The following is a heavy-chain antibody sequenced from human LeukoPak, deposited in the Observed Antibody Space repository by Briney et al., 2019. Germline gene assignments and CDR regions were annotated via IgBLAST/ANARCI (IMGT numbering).Heavy chain of an antibody. V-gene: IGHV3-23*01. CDR2: ISGSGGST. CDR3: AKEGYDFWSGPTGFDP. Sequence: GGSLRLSCAASGFTFSSYAMSWVRQAPGKGLEWVSAISGSGGSTYYADSVKGRFTISRDNSKNTLYLQMNSRRAEDTAVYYCAKEGYDFWSGPTGFDPWGQGTLVTVSS. J-gene: IGHJ5*02. D-gene: IGHD3-3*01. CDR1: GFTFSSYA.